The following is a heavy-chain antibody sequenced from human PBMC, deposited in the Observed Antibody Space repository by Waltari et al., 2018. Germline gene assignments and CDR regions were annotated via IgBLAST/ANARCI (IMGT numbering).Heavy chain of an antibody. D-gene: IGHD3-22*01. V-gene: IGHV1-46*01. CDR2: INTSVGST. CDR3: ASAQTPNYYDSSGYPYYFDY. J-gene: IGHJ4*02. CDR1: GYTFTSYY. Sequence: QVQLVQSGAEVKKPGASVKVSCKASGYTFTSYYMHWVRQAPGQGLEWMGIINTSVGSTGYSQKFQGRVTMTRDTSTSTVYMELSSLRSEDTAVYYGASAQTPNYYDSSGYPYYFDYWGQGTLVTVSS.